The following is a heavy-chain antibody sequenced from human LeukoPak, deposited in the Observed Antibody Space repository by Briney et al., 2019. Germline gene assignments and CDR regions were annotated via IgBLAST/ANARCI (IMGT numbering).Heavy chain of an antibody. J-gene: IGHJ6*03. D-gene: IGHD2-2*01. V-gene: IGHV3-21*01. CDR3: ARGPSDYLDV. Sequence: GGSLRLSCAASGFTFTTYYMNWVRQAPGKGLEWVSSISSSTTYIYYADPVKGRFTFSRDNAENSLYLQMNSLRAEDTAVYYCARGPSDYLDVWGIGTTVTVSS. CDR1: GFTFTTYY. CDR2: ISSSTTYI.